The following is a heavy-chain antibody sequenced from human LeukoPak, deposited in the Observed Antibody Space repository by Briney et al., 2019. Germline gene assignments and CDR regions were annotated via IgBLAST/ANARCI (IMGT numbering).Heavy chain of an antibody. J-gene: IGHJ3*02. CDR3: ASTYDTPSRGVGAFDI. D-gene: IGHD3-22*01. V-gene: IGHV4-38-2*02. Sequence: SETLSLTCTVSGYSISSGYYWGWIRQPPGKGREWIGSIYHSGSTYYNPSLKSRVTISVDTSKNQFSLKLSSVTAADTAVYYCASTYDTPSRGVGAFDIWGQGTMVTVSS. CDR2: IYHSGST. CDR1: GYSISSGYY.